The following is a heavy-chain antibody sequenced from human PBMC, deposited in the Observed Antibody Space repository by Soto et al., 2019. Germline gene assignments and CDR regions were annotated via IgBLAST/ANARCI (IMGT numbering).Heavy chain of an antibody. CDR3: AKAKYSTAWILLAQD. CDR2: ISWSSGTK. D-gene: IGHD6-19*01. J-gene: IGHJ4*02. V-gene: IGHV3-9*01. CDR1: GFNFENYA. Sequence: EVQLVESGGGLVQPGRSLRLSCAASGFNFENYAMHWVRKAPGKGLEWVAGISWSSGTKGYADSVKGRFTISRDNAKNSLSLQMNSLRAEDTALYYCAKAKYSTAWILLAQDWGQGTLVTVSS.